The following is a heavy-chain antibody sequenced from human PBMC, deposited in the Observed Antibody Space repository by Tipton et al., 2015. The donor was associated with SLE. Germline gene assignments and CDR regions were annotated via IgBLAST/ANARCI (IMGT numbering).Heavy chain of an antibody. V-gene: IGHV4-31*03. CDR1: GGSIRSDDYY. CDR3: ARGGVGGYDYFDY. CDR2: INYGGST. D-gene: IGHD5-12*01. Sequence: TLSLTCTVSGGSIRSDDYYWTWIRQHPGKGLEWIGHINYGGSTYYKPSLKSRLTISVDTSKNQFSLKLSSVTAADTAVYFCARGGVGGYDYFDYWGQGTLFTVSS. J-gene: IGHJ4*02.